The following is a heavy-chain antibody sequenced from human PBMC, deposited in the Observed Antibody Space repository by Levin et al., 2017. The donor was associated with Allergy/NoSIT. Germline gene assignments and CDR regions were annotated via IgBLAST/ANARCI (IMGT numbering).Heavy chain of an antibody. Sequence: SETLSLTCTVSGGSISSGDYYWSWIRQPPGKGLEWVGYIFRSGSTYYNPSLRSRASISLDTSMTQFSLKLTSVTAADTAVYFCARGQFGGAHAYDIWGQGTMVTVSS. J-gene: IGHJ3*02. CDR3: ARGQFGGAHAYDI. V-gene: IGHV4-30-4*01. CDR2: IFRSGST. CDR1: GGSISSGDYY. D-gene: IGHD3-16*01.